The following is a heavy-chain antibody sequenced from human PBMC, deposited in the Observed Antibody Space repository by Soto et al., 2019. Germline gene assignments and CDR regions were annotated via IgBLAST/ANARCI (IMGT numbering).Heavy chain of an antibody. Sequence: GASVKVSCKASGYTFTSYGISWVRQAPGQGLEWMGWISAYNGNTNYAQKLHGRVTMTTDTSTSTAYMELRSLRSDDTAVYYCARDNMVRGVIIPNLDYYYGMDVWGQGTTVTVSS. V-gene: IGHV1-18*01. D-gene: IGHD3-10*01. CDR1: GYTFTSYG. J-gene: IGHJ6*02. CDR2: ISAYNGNT. CDR3: ARDNMVRGVIIPNLDYYYGMDV.